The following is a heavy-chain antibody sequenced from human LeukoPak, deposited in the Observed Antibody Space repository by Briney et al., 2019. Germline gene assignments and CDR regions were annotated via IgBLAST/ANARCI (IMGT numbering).Heavy chain of an antibody. CDR3: ARARDGYIEYYFDY. Sequence: GGSLRLSCAASGFTVSSNYMSWVRQAPGKGLEWVSVIYSGGSTYYADSVKGRFTISRHNSKNTLYLQMNSLRAEDTAVYYCARARDGYIEYYFDYWGQGTLVTVSA. D-gene: IGHD5-24*01. CDR2: IYSGGST. J-gene: IGHJ4*02. V-gene: IGHV3-53*04. CDR1: GFTVSSNY.